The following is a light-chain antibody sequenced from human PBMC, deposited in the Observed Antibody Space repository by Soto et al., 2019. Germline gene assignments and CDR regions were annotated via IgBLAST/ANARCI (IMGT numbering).Light chain of an antibody. CDR3: GTWDNILRGWV. V-gene: IGLV1-51*01. CDR1: SSNIGSNY. J-gene: IGLJ3*02. CDR2: DND. Sequence: QSVLTQPPSASGTPGQRVTISCSGSSSNIGSNYVSWFQQLPGTAPKLLIIDNDKRPSGIPDRFSGSRSGTSATLGITGLQTGDEADYYCGTWDNILRGWVFGGGTKVTVL.